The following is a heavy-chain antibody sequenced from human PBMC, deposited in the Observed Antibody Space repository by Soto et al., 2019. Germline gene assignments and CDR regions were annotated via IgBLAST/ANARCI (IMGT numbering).Heavy chain of an antibody. J-gene: IGHJ4*02. CDR2: ISSTTNYI. V-gene: IGHV3-21*06. Sequence: PGGFLRLSXAASGFTFTRYSMNWVRQAPGKGLEWVSSISSTTNYIYYGDSMKGRFTISRDNAKNSLYLEMNSLRAEDTAVYYCARESEDLTSNFDYWGQGTLVTVSS. CDR1: GFTFTRYS. CDR3: ARESEDLTSNFDY.